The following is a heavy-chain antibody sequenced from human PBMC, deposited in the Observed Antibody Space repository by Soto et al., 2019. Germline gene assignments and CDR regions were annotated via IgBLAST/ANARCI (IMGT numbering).Heavy chain of an antibody. CDR3: ARDPRFLEWLSLGNWFDP. D-gene: IGHD3-3*01. J-gene: IGHJ5*02. CDR1: GFTFSSYS. CDR2: ISSSSSYI. V-gene: IGHV3-21*01. Sequence: GGSLRLSCAASGFTFSSYSMNLVRQAPGKGLEWVSSISSSSSYIYYADSVKGRFTISRDNAKNSLYLQMNSLRAEDTAVYYCARDPRFLEWLSLGNWFDPWGQGTLVTVSS.